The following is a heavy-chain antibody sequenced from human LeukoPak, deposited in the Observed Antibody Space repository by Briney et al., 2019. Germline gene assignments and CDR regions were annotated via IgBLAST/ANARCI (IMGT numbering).Heavy chain of an antibody. J-gene: IGHJ3*02. Sequence: GGSLRLSCAASGFTFSSYAMHCVRQAPGKGLEWVAVISYDGSNKYYADSVKGRFTISRDNSKNTLYLQMNSLRAEDTAVYYCARVVHEDYCTNGVCYLGAFDIWGQGTMVTVSS. CDR1: GFTFSSYA. V-gene: IGHV3-30-3*01. D-gene: IGHD2-8*01. CDR2: ISYDGSNK. CDR3: ARVVHEDYCTNGVCYLGAFDI.